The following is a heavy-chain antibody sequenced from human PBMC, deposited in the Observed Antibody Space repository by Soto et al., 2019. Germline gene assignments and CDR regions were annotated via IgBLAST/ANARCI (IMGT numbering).Heavy chain of an antibody. CDR2: IYYSGST. D-gene: IGHD2-2*01. CDR1: GGFFSSGGYY. V-gene: IGHV4-31*03. Sequence: PSETLSLTCTVSGGFFSSGGYYWNWIRQHPGKGLEWIGYIYYSGSTYYNPSLKSRVTISVDTSKNQFSLKLSSVTAVDTAVYYCARTGDCSSTSCYAFYYYDMDVWGQGTTVTVSS. CDR3: ARTGDCSSTSCYAFYYYDMDV. J-gene: IGHJ6*02.